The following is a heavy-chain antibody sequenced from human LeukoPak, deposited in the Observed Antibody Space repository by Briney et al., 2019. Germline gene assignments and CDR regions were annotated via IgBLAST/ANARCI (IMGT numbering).Heavy chain of an antibody. J-gene: IGHJ4*02. D-gene: IGHD7-27*01. CDR1: RFTFSSYS. V-gene: IGHV3-21*01. Sequence: GGSLRLSCAASRFTFSSYSMNWVRQAPGKGLEWVSSISSSSSYIYYADSVKGRFTISRDNAKNSLYLQMNSLRAEDTAVYYCARDPATGYFDYWGQGTLVTVSS. CDR3: ARDPATGYFDY. CDR2: ISSSSSYI.